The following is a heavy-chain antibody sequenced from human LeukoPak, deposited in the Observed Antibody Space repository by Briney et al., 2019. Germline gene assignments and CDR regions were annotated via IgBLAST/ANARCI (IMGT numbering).Heavy chain of an antibody. CDR1: GGSISSYY. D-gene: IGHD3-16*02. Sequence: SETLSLTCTVSGGSISSYYWSWIRQPPGKGLEWTGYIYYSGSTNYNPSLKSRVTISVDTSKNQFSLKLSSVTAADTAVYYCARAFGGDWGSYREFDYWGQGTLVTVSS. J-gene: IGHJ4*02. CDR3: ARAFGGDWGSYREFDY. V-gene: IGHV4-59*01. CDR2: IYYSGST.